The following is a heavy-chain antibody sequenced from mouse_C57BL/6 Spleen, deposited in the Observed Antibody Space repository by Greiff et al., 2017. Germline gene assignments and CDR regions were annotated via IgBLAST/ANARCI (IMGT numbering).Heavy chain of an antibody. CDR3: ARCDYGHDY. V-gene: IGHV1-52*01. Sequence: QVQLQQPGAELVRPGSSVKLSCKASGYTFTSYWMHWVKQRPIQGLEWIGNIDPSDSETHYNQKFKDKATLTVDKSSSTSYMQLSSLTSEDSAVYCCARCDYGHDYWGQGTTLTVSS. CDR1: GYTFTSYW. D-gene: IGHD1-1*02. CDR2: IDPSDSET. J-gene: IGHJ2*01.